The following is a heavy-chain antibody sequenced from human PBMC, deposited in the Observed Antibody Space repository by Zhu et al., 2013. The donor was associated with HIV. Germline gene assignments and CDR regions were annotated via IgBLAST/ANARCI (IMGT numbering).Heavy chain of an antibody. D-gene: IGHD3-3*01. CDR3: ARGGRVGFLEWLSRRGFDY. Sequence: QVQLVQSGPEVKKPGASVRVSCKASGYTFTSYDINWVRQATGQGLEWMGWMNPNSGNTGYAQKFQGRVTITRNTSISTAYMELSSLRSEDTAVYYCARGGRVGFLEWLSRRGFDYWGQGTLVTVSS. V-gene: IGHV1-8*03. CDR2: MNPNSGNT. CDR1: GYTFTSYD. J-gene: IGHJ4*02.